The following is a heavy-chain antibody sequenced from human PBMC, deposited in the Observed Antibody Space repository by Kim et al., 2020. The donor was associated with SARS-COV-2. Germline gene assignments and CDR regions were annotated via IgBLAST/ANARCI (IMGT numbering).Heavy chain of an antibody. CDR3: ARESKVGGYCSGGSCYPPYYYYGMDV. D-gene: IGHD2-15*01. J-gene: IGHJ6*02. Sequence: SVKVSCKASGGTFSSYAISWVRQAPGQGLEWMGGIIPIFGTANYAQKFQGRVTITADESTSTAYMELSSLRSEDTAVDYCARESKVGGYCSGGSCYPPYYYYGMDVWGQGTTVTVSS. CDR2: IIPIFGTA. CDR1: GGTFSSYA. V-gene: IGHV1-69*13.